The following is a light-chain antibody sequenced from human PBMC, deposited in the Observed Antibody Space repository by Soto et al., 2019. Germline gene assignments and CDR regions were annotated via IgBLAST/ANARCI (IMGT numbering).Light chain of an antibody. CDR2: GAS. CDR3: QQYNDWPYT. J-gene: IGKJ2*01. CDR1: QSVNNN. Sequence: EIVMTQSPATLSVSPGERATLSCRASQSVNNNLAWYQQKPGQAPSLLIYGASTRATVIPARFSGSGSGTEFTLTSSSLQSVDFAIYYCQQYNDWPYTFGQGTKLEIK. V-gene: IGKV3-15*01.